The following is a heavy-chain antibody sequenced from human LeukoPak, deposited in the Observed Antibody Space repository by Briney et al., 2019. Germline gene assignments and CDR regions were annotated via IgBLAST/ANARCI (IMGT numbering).Heavy chain of an antibody. J-gene: IGHJ4*02. D-gene: IGHD4-17*01. CDR1: GYTFTSYY. CDR2: INPNSGGT. CDR3: ARSDPYGDYSGYFDY. V-gene: IGHV1-2*02. Sequence: ASVKVSCKAPGYTFTSYYMHWVRHAPGQGLEWMGWINPNSGGTNYAQKFQGRVTMTRDTSISTAYMELSRLRSDDTAVYYCARSDPYGDYSGYFDYWGQGTLVTVSS.